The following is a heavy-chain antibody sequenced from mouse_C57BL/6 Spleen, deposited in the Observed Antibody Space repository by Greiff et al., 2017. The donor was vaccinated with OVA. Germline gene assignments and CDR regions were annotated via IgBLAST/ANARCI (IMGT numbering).Heavy chain of an antibody. D-gene: IGHD1-1*01. V-gene: IGHV1-63*01. Sequence: VQGVESGAELVRPGTSVKMSCKASGYTFTNYWIGWAKQRPGHGLEWIGDIYPGGGYTNYNEKFKGKATLTADKSSSTAYMQFSSLTSEDSAIYYCARGNYGSSYDYWGQGTTLTVSS. CDR1: GYTFTNYW. J-gene: IGHJ2*01. CDR3: ARGNYGSSYDY. CDR2: IYPGGGYT.